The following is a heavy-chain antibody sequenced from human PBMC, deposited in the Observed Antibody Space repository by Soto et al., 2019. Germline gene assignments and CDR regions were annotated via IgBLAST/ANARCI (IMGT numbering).Heavy chain of an antibody. J-gene: IGHJ6*02. CDR2: IKQDGTEK. CDR3: TTSPHRDSERVFV. Sequence: EVQLVESGGGLVQPGGCLRLSCAASGFTFSTYWMSWVRRTPGKGLEWVANIKQDGTEKYYVDSVRGRLTVSRDNAKSSLYLQMNSLRVEDTAVYYCTTSPHRDSERVFVWGHGTAVTVS. V-gene: IGHV3-7*01. CDR1: GFTFSTYW. D-gene: IGHD1-26*01.